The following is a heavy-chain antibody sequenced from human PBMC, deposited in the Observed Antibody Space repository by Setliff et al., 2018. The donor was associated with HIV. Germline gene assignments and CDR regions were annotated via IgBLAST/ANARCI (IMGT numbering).Heavy chain of an antibody. CDR2: IYYHGST. CDR1: GGSISSTNYF. D-gene: IGHD2-21*01. V-gene: IGHV4-39*01. CDR3: ARTLIVVVWVGAFDI. J-gene: IGHJ3*02. Sequence: SETLSLTCTVSGGSISSTNYFWGWIRQPPGKGLEWIGTIYYHGSTYYNPSLKSRVTISIDTSKNQFSLQLTSVTAADTAVYYCARTLIVVVWVGAFDIWGQGTMVTVSS.